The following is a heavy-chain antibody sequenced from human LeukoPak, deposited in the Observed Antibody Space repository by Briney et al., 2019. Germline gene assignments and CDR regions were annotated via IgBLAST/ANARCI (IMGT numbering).Heavy chain of an antibody. J-gene: IGHJ5*02. V-gene: IGHV1-8*01. Sequence: GASVKVSCKASGFPFNTYDINWVRPATGQGLEWMGWMNSNSGNTGYAQEFQGRVTMTRNTSTNTAYMELSSLRSEDTAVYYCARGRTIFGVVIPFDPWGQGTLVTVSS. CDR3: ARGRTIFGVVIPFDP. D-gene: IGHD3-3*01. CDR2: MNSNSGNT. CDR1: GFPFNTYD.